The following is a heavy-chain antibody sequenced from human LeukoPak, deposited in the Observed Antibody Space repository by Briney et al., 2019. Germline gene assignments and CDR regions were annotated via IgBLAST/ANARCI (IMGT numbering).Heavy chain of an antibody. D-gene: IGHD3-22*01. CDR3: ALDVGDYDSSGYQGY. J-gene: IGHJ4*02. Sequence: ASVKVSCKASGYTFTSYDINWVRQATGQGLEWMGWINPNSGGTNYAQKFQGRVTMTRDTSISTVYMELSRLRSDDTAVYYCALDVGDYDSSGYQGYWGQGTLVTVSS. CDR2: INPNSGGT. V-gene: IGHV1-2*02. CDR1: GYTFTSYD.